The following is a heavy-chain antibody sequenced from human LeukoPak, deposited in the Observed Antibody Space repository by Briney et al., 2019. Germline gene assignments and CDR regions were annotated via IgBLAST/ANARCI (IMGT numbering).Heavy chain of an antibody. Sequence: SETLSLTCTVSGGSISSSSYYWGWIRQPPGKGLEWIGSIYYRETTYYNPSLKSRVTISVDTSKNQFSLRLSSVTAADTAVYYCARQRYYGSGSYSLNWFDPWGQGTLVTVSS. CDR2: IYYRETT. J-gene: IGHJ5*02. D-gene: IGHD3-10*01. V-gene: IGHV4-39*01. CDR3: ARQRYYGSGSYSLNWFDP. CDR1: GGSISSSSYY.